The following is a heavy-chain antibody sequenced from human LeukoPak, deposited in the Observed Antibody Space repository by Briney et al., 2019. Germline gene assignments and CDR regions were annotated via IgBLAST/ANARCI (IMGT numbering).Heavy chain of an antibody. CDR2: IKQDGSEK. J-gene: IGHJ4*02. V-gene: IGHV3-7*01. D-gene: IGHD1-26*01. CDR3: AKFKNSATRYDS. CDR1: GFTFGGYC. Sequence: GGSMTLSCAASGFTFGGYCMSWVRQAPGEGPEWVATIKQDGSEKKYLDSVRGRFSVSRDNARNSLYLQMDSLRAEDTAVYYCAKFKNSATRYDSWGQGALVTVSS.